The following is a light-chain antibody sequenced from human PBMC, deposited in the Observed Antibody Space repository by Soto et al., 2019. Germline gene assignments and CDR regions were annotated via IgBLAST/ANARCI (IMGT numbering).Light chain of an antibody. J-gene: IGKJ2*01. Sequence: DIVMTQSPDSLAVSLGERATINCRSSRSVLYISNNMNHLAWYQQKPGQPPKLLIHWAPTRESGVPDRFSGSGSGTDFTLTISSLQAEDVAVYYCQQYFRRTYTFGQGTKLEIK. V-gene: IGKV4-1*01. CDR1: RSVLYISNNMNH. CDR3: QQYFRRTYT. CDR2: WAP.